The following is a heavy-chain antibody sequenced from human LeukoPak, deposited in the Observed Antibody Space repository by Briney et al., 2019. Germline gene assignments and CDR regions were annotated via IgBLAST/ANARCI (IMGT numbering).Heavy chain of an antibody. CDR2: ISGTGGAT. V-gene: IGHV3-23*01. CDR3: VKDPRDTSGTNWFVS. Sequence: GGSLRLPCLASGFRFGNYATSWVRQAPGKGLQWVSQISGTGGATWYAGFARDRFTISRDNSKKTLYLQMSGLRVEDTAMYYCVKDPRDTSGTNWFVSWGQGTLLIVSS. J-gene: IGHJ5*01. CDR1: GFRFGNYA.